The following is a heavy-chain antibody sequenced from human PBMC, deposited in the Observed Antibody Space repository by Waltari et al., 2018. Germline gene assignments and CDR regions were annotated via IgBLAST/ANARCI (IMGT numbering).Heavy chain of an antibody. J-gene: IGHJ4*02. Sequence: EVHLVESGGGLVHPGDSVRLSCAASAVLVSNNYMSWVRQPPGKGLEWVSVIYRGGETYYADSVKGRFTISRDNSKNTLDLQMNNVRAEDTAVYYCTSDHGLSWPLDWGQGTLVTVSS. CDR1: AVLVSNNY. V-gene: IGHV3-53*01. CDR3: TSDHGLSWPLD. CDR2: IYRGGET. D-gene: IGHD6-13*01.